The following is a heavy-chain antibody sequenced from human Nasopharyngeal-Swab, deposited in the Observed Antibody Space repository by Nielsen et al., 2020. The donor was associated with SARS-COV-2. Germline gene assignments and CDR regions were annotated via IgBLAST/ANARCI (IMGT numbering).Heavy chain of an antibody. J-gene: IGHJ6*02. V-gene: IGHV3-9*01. CDR3: ARDMSSSWYYYFGMDV. D-gene: IGHD6-13*01. Sequence: LRLSCAASGFTFDDYAMHWVRQVPGKGLEWVSGLSWNSGSIGYADSVKGRFTISRDNAKKSLYLQMNSLRPEDTALYYCARDMSSSWYYYFGMDVWGQGTTVTVSS. CDR2: LSWNSGSI. CDR1: GFTFDDYA.